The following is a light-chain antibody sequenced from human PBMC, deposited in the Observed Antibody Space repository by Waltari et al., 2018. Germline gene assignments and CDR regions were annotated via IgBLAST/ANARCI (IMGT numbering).Light chain of an antibody. CDR3: QQYNRYST. CDR1: QSISSY. CDR2: KAS. J-gene: IGKJ1*01. V-gene: IGKV1-5*03. Sequence: DIQMTQSPSTLSASVGDRVTITCRASQSISSYFAWYQQKPGKAPTLLISKASTLRSGVPARFSGSGSRTEFTLTISSLHPDYFATYYCQQYNRYSTFGQGTKVEIK.